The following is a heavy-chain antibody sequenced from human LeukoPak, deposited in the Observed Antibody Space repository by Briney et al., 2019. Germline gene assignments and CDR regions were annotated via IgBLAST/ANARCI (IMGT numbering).Heavy chain of an antibody. V-gene: IGHV4-39*07. D-gene: IGHD1-26*01. CDR2: IHYGGST. CDR3: ARDGVGATFGEFDY. CDR1: GGSISTSSYY. J-gene: IGHJ4*02. Sequence: PSETLSLTCTVSGGSISTSSYYWGWIRQPPGKGLEWIGNIHYGGSTGYNPSLKSRVTISVDTSKNQFSLKLSSVTAADTAVYYCARDGVGATFGEFDYWGQGTLVTVSS.